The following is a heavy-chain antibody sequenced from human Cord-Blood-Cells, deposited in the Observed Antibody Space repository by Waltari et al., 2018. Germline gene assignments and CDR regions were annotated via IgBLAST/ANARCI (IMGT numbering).Heavy chain of an antibody. Sequence: QVQLVQSGAEVKKPGAQVKASCQASGYTFTCYYMHWVRQASGQGLEWMGWINPNSGGTNYAQKLQGRVTMTRDTSISTAYMELSRLRSDDTAVYYCARVWLGIAGGVFDYWGQGTLVTVSS. D-gene: IGHD3-16*01. CDR3: ARVWLGIAGGVFDY. V-gene: IGHV1-2*02. CDR2: INPNSGGT. J-gene: IGHJ4*02. CDR1: GYTFTCYY.